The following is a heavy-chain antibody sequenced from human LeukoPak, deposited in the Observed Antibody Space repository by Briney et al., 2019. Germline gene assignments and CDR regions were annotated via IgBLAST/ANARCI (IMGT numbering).Heavy chain of an antibody. Sequence: PSETLSLTCAVSGYSISSSDYWGWLRHPPGKGLEWSASIYYSGSTHYNPSLKSRVTISVDTSKRQFSLNVNSVTAADTAIYYCAKNSSGSAFDVWGQGTMVTVSS. V-gene: IGHV4-38-2*01. D-gene: IGHD6-19*01. CDR2: IYYSGST. CDR3: AKNSSGSAFDV. J-gene: IGHJ3*01. CDR1: GYSISSSDY.